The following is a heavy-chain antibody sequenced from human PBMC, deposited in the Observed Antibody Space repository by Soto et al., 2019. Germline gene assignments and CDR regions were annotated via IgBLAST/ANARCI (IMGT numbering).Heavy chain of an antibody. V-gene: IGHV3-30*18. D-gene: IGHD6-19*01. CDR1: GFTFSSYG. CDR3: AKECDSSGWYRYNWFDP. J-gene: IGHJ5*02. Sequence: QVQLVESGGGGVQPGRSLRLSCAASGFTFSSYGMHWVRQAPGEGLEWVAVISYDGSNKYYADSVKGRFTISRDNSKDTLYLQMNGLRAEDTAVYYGAKECDSSGWYRYNWFDPWGQGTLVTVSS. CDR2: ISYDGSNK.